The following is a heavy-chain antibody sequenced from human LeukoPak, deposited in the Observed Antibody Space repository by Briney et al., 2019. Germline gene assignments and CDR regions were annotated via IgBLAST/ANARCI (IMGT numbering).Heavy chain of an antibody. CDR1: GFTLSSNY. Sequence: GGSLRLSCAASGFTLSSNYMSWVRQAPGKGLEWVSVIYSGGRTYYADSVKGRFTISRDNSKNTLYLQMNSLRAEDTAVYYCAKPLVPRLSWYFDLWGRGTLVTVSS. CDR2: IYSGGRT. V-gene: IGHV3-53*01. J-gene: IGHJ2*01. D-gene: IGHD1-14*01. CDR3: AKPLVPRLSWYFDL.